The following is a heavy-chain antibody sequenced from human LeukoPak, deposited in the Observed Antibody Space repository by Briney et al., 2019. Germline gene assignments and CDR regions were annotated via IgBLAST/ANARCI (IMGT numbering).Heavy chain of an antibody. V-gene: IGHV4-34*01. D-gene: IGHD3-3*01. Sequence: SATLSLTCAVYGGSFSGYYWSWIRQPPGKGLEWIGEINHSGSTNYNPSLKSRVTISVDTSKNQFSLKLSSVTAADTAVYYCARGDDFWSGREYYFDYWGQGTLVTVSS. CDR2: INHSGST. J-gene: IGHJ4*02. CDR1: GGSFSGYY. CDR3: ARGDDFWSGREYYFDY.